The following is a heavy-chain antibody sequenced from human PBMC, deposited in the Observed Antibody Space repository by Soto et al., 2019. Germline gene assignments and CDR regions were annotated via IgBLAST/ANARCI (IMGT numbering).Heavy chain of an antibody. D-gene: IGHD6-13*01. CDR3: ARRYSSAFDI. Sequence: PSETLSLTCTVSGASISTYYWSWIRQPPGKGLEWIAYIYYSGTTHYNPSLQSRVTVSVDTSKNQFSLNLSSVTAADTAVYYCARRYSSAFDIWGQGTMVTVSS. CDR1: GASISTYY. J-gene: IGHJ3*02. CDR2: IYYSGTT. V-gene: IGHV4-59*08.